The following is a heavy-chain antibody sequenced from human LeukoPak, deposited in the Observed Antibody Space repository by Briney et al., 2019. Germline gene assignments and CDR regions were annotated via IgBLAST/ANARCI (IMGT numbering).Heavy chain of an antibody. D-gene: IGHD3-3*01. CDR3: SRDGGFWSAYPLDY. CDR2: ISTTSSNI. V-gene: IGHV3-48*02. J-gene: IGHJ4*02. CDR1: GFTFRDHW. Sequence: GGSLRLSCAASGFTFRDHWMHWVRQAPGKGLEWVSYISTTSSNIYYADSVEGRFTISRDNAKNLLYLQMDSLRDEDTAVYYCSRDGGFWSAYPLDYWGQGTLVTVSA.